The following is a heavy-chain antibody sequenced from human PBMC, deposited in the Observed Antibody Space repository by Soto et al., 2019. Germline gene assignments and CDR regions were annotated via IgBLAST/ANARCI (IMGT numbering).Heavy chain of an antibody. CDR2: INPNSGGT. CDR3: ARAGSSTRAPFDY. V-gene: IGHV1-2*02. J-gene: IGHJ4*02. CDR1: GYTFTGYY. D-gene: IGHD6-6*01. Sequence: AASVKVSCKASGYTFTGYYMHWVRQAPGQGLEWMGWINPNSGGTNYAQKFQGRVTMTRDTSISTAYMELSRLRSDDTAVYYCARAGSSTRAPFDYWRQRTLVTVSS.